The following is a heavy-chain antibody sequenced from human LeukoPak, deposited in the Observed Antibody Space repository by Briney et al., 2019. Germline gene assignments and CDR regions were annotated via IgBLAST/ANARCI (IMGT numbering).Heavy chain of an antibody. CDR2: MKYDGSEI. Sequence: PGGSLRLSCAASGFAFSSYWMSWVRQAPGKGLEWVANMKYDGSEIYYVDSVKGGFTICRDNAKNSLYLQMNSLRAEDTAVYYCAREGTITAYDFDYWGQGTLVTVSS. CDR1: GFAFSSYW. J-gene: IGHJ4*02. D-gene: IGHD5-12*01. V-gene: IGHV3-7*05. CDR3: AREGTITAYDFDY.